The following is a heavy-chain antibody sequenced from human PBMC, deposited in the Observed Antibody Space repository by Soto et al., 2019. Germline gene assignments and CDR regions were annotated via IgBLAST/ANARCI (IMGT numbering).Heavy chain of an antibody. J-gene: IGHJ5*02. V-gene: IGHV3-21*01. CDR2: VSSSSSYI. Sequence: PGGSLTLSCAPSGFTFISYSMNWVRQAPWKGLEWVSSVSSSSSYIYYADSVKCRFTISRDNAKNSLYLQMNSLRAEDTAVYYCARASAARLLYTWFDPWGQGTLVSVPS. CDR1: GFTFISYS. D-gene: IGHD6-6*01. CDR3: ARASAARLLYTWFDP.